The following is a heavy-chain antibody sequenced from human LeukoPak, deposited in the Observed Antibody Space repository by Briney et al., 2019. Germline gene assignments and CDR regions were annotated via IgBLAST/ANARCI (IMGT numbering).Heavy chain of an antibody. Sequence: SETLSLTCTVSGGSISGYYWSWIRQPPGKGLEWIGEINHSGSTNYNPSLRSRVTISVDTSKNQFSLKLSSVTAADTAVYYCARGRVRVRARAQDFQHWGQGTLVTVSS. CDR1: GGSISGYY. D-gene: IGHD3-10*01. V-gene: IGHV4-34*01. CDR2: INHSGST. J-gene: IGHJ1*01. CDR3: ARGRVRVRARAQDFQH.